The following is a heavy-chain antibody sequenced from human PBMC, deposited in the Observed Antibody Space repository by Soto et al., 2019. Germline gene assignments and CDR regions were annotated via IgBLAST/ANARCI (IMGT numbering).Heavy chain of an antibody. J-gene: IGHJ4*02. CDR1: GFTFSSYE. CDR3: ARGLSIAAVIYYFDY. D-gene: IGHD6-13*01. V-gene: IGHV3-48*03. CDR2: ISSSGSTI. Sequence: EVQLVESGGGLVQPGGSLRLSCAASGFTFSSYEMNWVRQAPGKGLEWVSYISSSGSTIYYAASVKGRFTISRDNPKKSLYLQMTSLRAEDTAVYYCARGLSIAAVIYYFDYWGQGTLVTVSS.